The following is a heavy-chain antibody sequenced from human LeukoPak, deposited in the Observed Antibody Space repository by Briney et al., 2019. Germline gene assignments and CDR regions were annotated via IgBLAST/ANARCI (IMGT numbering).Heavy chain of an antibody. D-gene: IGHD6-13*01. V-gene: IGHV1-69*05. CDR3: ARDKKSSSRYTLGGFDP. CDR1: GGTFSSYA. CDR2: IIPIFGTA. Sequence: ASVQVSCKASGGTFSSYAISWVRQAPGQGLEWMGRIIPIFGTANYAQKFQGRVTITTDESTSTAYMELSSLRSEDTAVYYCARDKKSSSRYTLGGFDPWGEGTLVTVSS. J-gene: IGHJ5*02.